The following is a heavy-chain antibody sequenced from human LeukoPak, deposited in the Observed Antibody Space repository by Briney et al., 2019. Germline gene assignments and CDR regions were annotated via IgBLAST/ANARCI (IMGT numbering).Heavy chain of an antibody. CDR3: AKIPMITFGGVIYYFDY. J-gene: IGHJ4*02. D-gene: IGHD3-16*02. CDR1: GFTFSGYA. Sequence: PPVGSLRLSCAASGFTFSGYAMSWVRQAPGKGLEWVSAISGSGGSTYYADSVKGRFTISRDNSKNTLYLQMNSLRAEDTAVYYCAKIPMITFGGVIYYFDYWGQGTLVTVSS. V-gene: IGHV3-23*01. CDR2: ISGSGGST.